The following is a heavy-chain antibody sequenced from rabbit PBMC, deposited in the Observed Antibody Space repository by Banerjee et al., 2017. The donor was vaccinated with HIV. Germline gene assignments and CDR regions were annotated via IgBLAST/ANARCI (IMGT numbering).Heavy chain of an antibody. CDR3: AREYNSAWGLANL. D-gene: IGHD4-1*01. CDR2: ISAGDSIR. J-gene: IGHJ4*01. CDR1: GFNFSSYYY. Sequence: QEQLEESGGDLVKPGASLTLTCTASGFNFSSYYYMCWVRQAPGKGLEWIGFISAGDSIRYYASWAKGRFTISKTSSTTVTLQMTSLTAADTATYFCAREYNSAWGLANLWGPGTLVTVS. V-gene: IGHV1S45*01.